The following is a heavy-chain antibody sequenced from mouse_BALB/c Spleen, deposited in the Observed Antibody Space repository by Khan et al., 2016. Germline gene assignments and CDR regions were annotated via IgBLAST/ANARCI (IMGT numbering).Heavy chain of an antibody. CDR1: GYAFTNYL. J-gene: IGHJ3*01. CDR3: ARADGYDVSDAY. V-gene: IGHV1-54*01. D-gene: IGHD2-2*01. CDR2: INPGSGGS. Sequence: QVQLQQSGAELVRPGTSVKVSCKASGYAFTNYLIEWVKQRPGQGLEWIGVINPGSGGSNYNEKFKGKAALTADISSSTAYMQLSSLTSDDSAVYVCARADGYDVSDAYWGQGTLVTVSA.